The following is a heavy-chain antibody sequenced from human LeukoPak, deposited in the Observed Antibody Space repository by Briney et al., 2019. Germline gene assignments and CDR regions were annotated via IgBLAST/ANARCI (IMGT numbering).Heavy chain of an antibody. Sequence: GGSLRLSCAVSGITLSNYGMSWVRQAPGKGPEWVANIKQDGSEKYYVDSVKGRFTISRDNAKNSLYLEMNSLRAEDTAVYYCARGYYYDSSGYYCDYWGQGTLVTVSS. CDR2: IKQDGSEK. V-gene: IGHV3-7*01. D-gene: IGHD3-22*01. CDR1: GITLSNYG. CDR3: ARGYYYDSSGYYCDY. J-gene: IGHJ4*02.